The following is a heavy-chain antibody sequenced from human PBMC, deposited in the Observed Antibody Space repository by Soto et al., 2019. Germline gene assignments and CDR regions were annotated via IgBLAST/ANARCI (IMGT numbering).Heavy chain of an antibody. V-gene: IGHV3-7*03. D-gene: IGHD4-17*01. CDR2: IKQDGSEK. Sequence: PGGSLRLSCAASGFSFRSYYMSWVRQPPGKGLEWVANIKQDGSEKYYVDSVKGRFTISRDNAKNSLFLQMNSLRPEDTALYYCAKDMKWGGMTTIHYFDSWGQGTLVTVS. J-gene: IGHJ4*02. CDR1: GFSFRSYY. CDR3: AKDMKWGGMTTIHYFDS.